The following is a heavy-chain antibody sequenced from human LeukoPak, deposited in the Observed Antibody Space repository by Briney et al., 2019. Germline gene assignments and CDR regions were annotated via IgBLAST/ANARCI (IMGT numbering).Heavy chain of an antibody. V-gene: IGHV3-30*02. CDR2: IRYDGSNK. D-gene: IGHD3-3*01. CDR1: GFTFSSYG. CDR3: ARHSIFGVVCDY. Sequence: PGGSLRLSCAASGFTFSSYGMHWVRQAPGKGLEWVAFIRYDGSNKYYADSVKGRFAISRDNSKNTLYLQMNSLRAEDTAVYYCARHSIFGVVCDYWGQGTLVTASS. J-gene: IGHJ4*02.